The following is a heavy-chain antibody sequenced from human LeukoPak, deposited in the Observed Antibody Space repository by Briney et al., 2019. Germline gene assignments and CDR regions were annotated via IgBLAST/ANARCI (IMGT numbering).Heavy chain of an antibody. CDR1: RFXFSSYA. J-gene: IGHJ4*02. V-gene: IGHV3-23*01. Sequence: GGSLRLSCAASRFXFSSYAMSWVRQAPGKGREWVSAISDGGGSTYYADSVKGRFTISRDNSENTLSLQMNSLRAEDTAVYYCAKGAIRGHDYWGQGTLVTVSS. CDR2: ISDGGGST. CDR3: AKGAIRGHDY. D-gene: IGHD3-10*01.